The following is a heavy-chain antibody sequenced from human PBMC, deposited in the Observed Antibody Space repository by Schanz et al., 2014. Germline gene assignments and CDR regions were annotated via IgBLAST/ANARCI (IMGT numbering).Heavy chain of an antibody. D-gene: IGHD6-13*01. CDR3: ARGLIAAAGGAFDY. Sequence: VQLVESGGGVVQPGRSLRLSCAASGFTFSTHAMHWVRQAPGKGLEWVALVSSDGNNDYYTDSVKGRFTISRDNSKNTVHLQMNSLRAEDTAVYYCARGLIAAAGGAFDYWGQGTLLTVSS. CDR2: VSSDGNND. J-gene: IGHJ4*02. V-gene: IGHV3-30*03. CDR1: GFTFSTHA.